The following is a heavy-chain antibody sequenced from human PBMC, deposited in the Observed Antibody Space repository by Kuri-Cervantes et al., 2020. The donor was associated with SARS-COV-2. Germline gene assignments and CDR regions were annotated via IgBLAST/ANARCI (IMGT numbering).Heavy chain of an antibody. D-gene: IGHD3-9*01. CDR1: GFTFSSYA. CDR3: AKADWANYYYYGMDV. J-gene: IGHJ6*02. Sequence: GESLKISCAASGFTFSSYAMSWVRQAPGKGLEWVSAISGSGGSTYYADSVKGRFTISRDKSKNTLYLQMNSLRAEDTAVYYCAKADWANYYYYGMDVWGQGTTVTVSS. V-gene: IGHV3-23*01. CDR2: ISGSGGST.